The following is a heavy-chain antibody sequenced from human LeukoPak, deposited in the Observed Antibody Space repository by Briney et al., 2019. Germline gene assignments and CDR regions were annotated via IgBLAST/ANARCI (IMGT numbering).Heavy chain of an antibody. Sequence: VASVKVSCKASGYTFTSYGISWVRQAPGQGLEWMGWISAYNGNTNYAQKLQGRVTMTTDTSTSTAYMELRSLRSDDTAVYYCARDRHYDSRASDGNFDYWGQGTLVTVSS. CDR2: ISAYNGNT. V-gene: IGHV1-18*01. J-gene: IGHJ4*02. CDR3: ARDRHYDSRASDGNFDY. D-gene: IGHD3-22*01. CDR1: GYTFTSYG.